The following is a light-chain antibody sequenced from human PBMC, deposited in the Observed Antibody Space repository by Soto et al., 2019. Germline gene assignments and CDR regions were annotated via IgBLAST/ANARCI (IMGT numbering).Light chain of an antibody. V-gene: IGKV1-5*03. J-gene: IGKJ1*01. CDR2: EAS. CDR3: QHYDTYSPMWT. Sequence: DIQLAQSPSTLSASVGDRITITCRATQSINWLAWYQQKPGKAPKLLIFEASRLESGVPSMFSGSGSGTEFTLTISSLHPDDFGTYYCQHYDTYSPMWTFGQGTKVDVK. CDR1: QSINW.